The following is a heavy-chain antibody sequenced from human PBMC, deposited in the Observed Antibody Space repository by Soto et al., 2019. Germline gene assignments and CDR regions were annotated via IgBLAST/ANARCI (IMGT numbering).Heavy chain of an antibody. CDR1: GYTFINYY. D-gene: IGHD2-2*01. J-gene: IGHJ5*02. CDR2: INPMGGST. CDR3: ARDLPAGDL. V-gene: IGHV1-46*01. Sequence: ASVMVSCKASGYTFINYYIQWVGQAPGQGLEWMAIINPMGGSTNYAQEFQGRVTLTSDTSTSTVYMELSSLRFEGTALFYCARDLPAGDLWGQGTLVTV.